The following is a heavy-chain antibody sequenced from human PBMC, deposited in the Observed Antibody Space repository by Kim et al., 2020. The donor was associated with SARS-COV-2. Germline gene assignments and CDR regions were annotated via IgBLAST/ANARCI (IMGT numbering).Heavy chain of an antibody. D-gene: IGHD1-26*01. CDR1: GGTFSSYA. CDR3: ARDRPMLWERSDAFDI. J-gene: IGHJ3*02. Sequence: SVKVSCKASGGTFSSYAISWVRQAPGQGLEWMGGIIPIFGTANYAQKFQGRVTITADESTSTAYMELSSLRSEDTAVYYCARDRPMLWERSDAFDIWGQGTMVTVSS. CDR2: IIPIFGTA. V-gene: IGHV1-69*13.